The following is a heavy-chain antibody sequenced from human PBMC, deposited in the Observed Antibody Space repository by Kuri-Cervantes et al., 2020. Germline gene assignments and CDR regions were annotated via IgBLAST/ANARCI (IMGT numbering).Heavy chain of an antibody. V-gene: IGHV4-59*12. CDR2: IHYGIFGSGRT. Sequence: GSLRLSCTVSDGSLSDYYWSWIRQSPGKGLELIGYIHYGIFGSGRTKYNPSLKGRVTISVDKSKNLLSLSLSSVTAADTAVYYCARRAAAGTGSLDYWGQGTLVTVSS. CDR3: ARRAAAGTGSLDY. CDR1: DGSLSDYY. J-gene: IGHJ4*02. D-gene: IGHD6-13*01.